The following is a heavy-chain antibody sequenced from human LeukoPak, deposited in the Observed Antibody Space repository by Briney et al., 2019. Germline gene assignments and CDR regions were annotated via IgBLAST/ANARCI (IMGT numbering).Heavy chain of an antibody. J-gene: IGHJ6*03. CDR3: ARVGGNFYYYYMDV. Sequence: GGSLRLSCAASGFKFDDFGMSWVRQVPGKGLEWVSGINWSGDSTGYADSVKGRFSMSRDNAKNSLYLQMNSLRAEDTALYYCARVGGNFYYYYMDVWGKGTTVTVSS. CDR1: GFKFDDFG. V-gene: IGHV3-20*04. D-gene: IGHD3-10*01. CDR2: INWSGDST.